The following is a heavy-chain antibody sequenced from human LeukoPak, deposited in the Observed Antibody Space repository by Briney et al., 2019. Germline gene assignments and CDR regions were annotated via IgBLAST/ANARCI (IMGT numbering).Heavy chain of an antibody. CDR1: GYTFTSYY. V-gene: IGHV1-18*04. J-gene: IGHJ4*02. D-gene: IGHD2-15*01. CDR2: ISAYNGNT. CDR3: ARNEDIVVVVAGPFDY. Sequence: ASVKVSCTASGYTFTSYYMHWVRQAPGQGLEWMGWISAYNGNTNYAQKLQGRVTMTTDTSTSTAYMELRSLRSDDTAVYYCARNEDIVVVVAGPFDYWGQGTLVTVSS.